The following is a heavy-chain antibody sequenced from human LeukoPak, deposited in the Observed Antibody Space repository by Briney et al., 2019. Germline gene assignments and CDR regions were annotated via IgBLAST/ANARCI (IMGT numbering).Heavy chain of an antibody. CDR2: IYYSGST. V-gene: IGHV4-59*12. Sequence: PSETLSLTCTVSGGSISSYYWSWIRQPPGKGLEWIGYIYYSGSTNYNPSLKSRVTISVDTSKNQFSLKLSSVTAADTAVYYCARELLGFGHYDYWGQGTLVTVSS. CDR1: GGSISSYY. CDR3: ARELLGFGHYDY. D-gene: IGHD3-10*01. J-gene: IGHJ4*02.